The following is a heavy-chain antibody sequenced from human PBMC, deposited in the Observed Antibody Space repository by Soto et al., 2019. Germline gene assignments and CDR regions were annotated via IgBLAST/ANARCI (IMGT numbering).Heavy chain of an antibody. CDR1: GGSISSGSYS. D-gene: IGHD3-10*01. V-gene: IGHV4-39*01. Sequence: SETLSLTCAISGGSISSGSYSWSWIRQPPGKGLEWIAIISYSGNTYYTPSLKSRVTISADTSKNQFSLSLTSVTAADAALYFCARRNYPYYFDYWGHGTLVTVS. CDR2: ISYSGNT. J-gene: IGHJ4*01. CDR3: ARRNYPYYFDY.